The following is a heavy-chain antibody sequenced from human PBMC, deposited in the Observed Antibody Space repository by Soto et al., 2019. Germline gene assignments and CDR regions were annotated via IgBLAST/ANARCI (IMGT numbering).Heavy chain of an antibody. CDR2: INHSGST. CDR1: GGSFSGYY. V-gene: IGHV4-34*01. CDR3: ASDLGYCTKAVCYDAY. J-gene: IGHJ4*02. Sequence: SETLSLTCAVSGGSFSGYYWRWIRQPPGKGLQWIGEINHSGSTNYNPSLKSRVAISVDTSKSQFSLNLSSVTAADTAVYYCASDLGYCTKAVCYDAYWGQGTLVTVSS. D-gene: IGHD2-8*01.